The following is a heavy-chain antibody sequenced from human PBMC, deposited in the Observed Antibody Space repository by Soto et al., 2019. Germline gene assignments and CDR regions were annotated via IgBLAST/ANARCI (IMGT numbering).Heavy chain of an antibody. CDR3: ARGPSYYGSGRLNWFDP. J-gene: IGHJ5*02. CDR2: INHSGST. V-gene: IGHV4-34*01. Sequence: PSETLSLTCAVYGGSFSGYYWSWLRQPPGKGLEWIGEINHSGSTNYNPSLKSRVTISVDTSKNQFSLKLSSVTAADTAVYYCARGPSYYGSGRLNWFDPWGQGTLVTVSS. D-gene: IGHD3-10*01. CDR1: GGSFSGYY.